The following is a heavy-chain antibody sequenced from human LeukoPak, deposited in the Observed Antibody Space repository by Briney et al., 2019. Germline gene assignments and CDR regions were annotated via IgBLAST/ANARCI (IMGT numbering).Heavy chain of an antibody. D-gene: IGHD3-22*01. CDR3: AKDKTRITMIVVANGAYYFDY. CDR1: GFTFSSYA. CDR2: ISGSGGST. Sequence: GGSLRLSCAASGFTFSSYAMNWVRQAPGKGLEWVSTISGSGGSTYYADSVKGRFTISRDNSKNTLYLQMNSLRAEDTAVYYCAKDKTRITMIVVANGAYYFDYWGQGTLVTVSS. V-gene: IGHV3-23*01. J-gene: IGHJ4*02.